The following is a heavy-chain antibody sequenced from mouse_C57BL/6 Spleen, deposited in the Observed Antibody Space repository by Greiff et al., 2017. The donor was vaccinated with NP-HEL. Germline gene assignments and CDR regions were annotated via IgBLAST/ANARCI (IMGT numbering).Heavy chain of an antibody. V-gene: IGHV1-81*01. CDR2: IYPRSGNT. CDR3: ASAGDYDVPY. Sequence: QVQLKESGPELARPGASVKLSCKASGYTFTSYGISWVKQRTGKGLEWIGEIYPRSGNTYYNEKFKGKATLTADKSSSTAYMELRSLTSEDSAVYFCASAGDYDVPYWGQGTLVTVSA. J-gene: IGHJ3*01. CDR1: GYTFTSYG. D-gene: IGHD2-4*01.